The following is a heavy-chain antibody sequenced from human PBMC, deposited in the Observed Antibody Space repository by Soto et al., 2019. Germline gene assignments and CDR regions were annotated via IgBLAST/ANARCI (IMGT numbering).Heavy chain of an antibody. D-gene: IGHD6-6*01. J-gene: IGHJ4*02. CDR2: ISGSGGSI. V-gene: IGHV3-23*01. CDR3: AKDGYSSSSDYFDY. CDR1: GFTFSNYA. Sequence: GGSLRLSCAASGFTFSNYAMSWVRQAPGKGLEWVSAISGSGGSIYYADSVKGRFTVSRDNSKNTLYLQMNSLRAEDTAVYYCAKDGYSSSSDYFDYWGQGTLVTVSS.